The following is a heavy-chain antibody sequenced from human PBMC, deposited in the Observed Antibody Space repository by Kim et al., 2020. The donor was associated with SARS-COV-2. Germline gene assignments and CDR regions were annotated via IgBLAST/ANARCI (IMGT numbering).Heavy chain of an antibody. CDR2: INSDGSST. CDR1: GFTFSSYW. CDR3: ARVTIFNYGWFDP. Sequence: GGSLRLSCAASGFTFSSYWMHWVRQAPGKGLVWVSRINSDGSSTSYADSVKGRFIISRDNAKNTLYLQMNSLRAEDTAVYYCARVTIFNYGWFDPWGQGTLVTVSS. J-gene: IGHJ5*02. D-gene: IGHD3-3*01. V-gene: IGHV3-74*01.